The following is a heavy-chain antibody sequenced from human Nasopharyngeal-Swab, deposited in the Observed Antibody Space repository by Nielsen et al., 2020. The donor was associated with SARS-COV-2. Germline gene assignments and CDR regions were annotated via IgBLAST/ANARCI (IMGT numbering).Heavy chain of an antibody. CDR1: GFTFSDYY. CDR2: ISSSSSYT. CDR3: AREGRPQDRFDY. D-gene: IGHD2-15*01. Sequence: WGSLRLSCAASGFTFSDYYMSWIRQAPGQGLEWVSYISSSSSYTNYADSVKGRFTISRDNAKNSLYLQMNSLRAEDTAVYYCAREGRPQDRFDYWGQGTLVTVSS. V-gene: IGHV3-11*06. J-gene: IGHJ4*02.